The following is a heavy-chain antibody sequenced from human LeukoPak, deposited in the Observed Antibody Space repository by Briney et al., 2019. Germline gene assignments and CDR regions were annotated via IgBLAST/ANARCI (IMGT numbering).Heavy chain of an antibody. D-gene: IGHD6-19*01. J-gene: IGHJ4*02. V-gene: IGHV3-13*01. Sequence: GGSLRLSCAASGFTFIDYDMLWVRQAIGKGLEGVSAIGIRGDTHYSGSVKGRFTLSRENAESSLYLQMNSLRAEDTAVYYCARGGIQVSGIDEFDYWGQGTLVTVSS. CDR3: ARGGIQVSGIDEFDY. CDR2: IGIRGDT. CDR1: GFTFIDYD.